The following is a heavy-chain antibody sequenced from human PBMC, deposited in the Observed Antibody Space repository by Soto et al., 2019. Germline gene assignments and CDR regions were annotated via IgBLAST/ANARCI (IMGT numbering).Heavy chain of an antibody. D-gene: IGHD5-12*01. CDR1: GFSLSTYT. CDR3: AKDERPDGYWDFDY. Sequence: GGSLRLSCEVSGFSLSTYTMSWVRQAPGKGLEWVSAIVGSNGQTFYTDSVKGRFTISRDTSKKTLYLQMNSLRAEDTAVYYCAKDERPDGYWDFDYWGQGTLVTVSS. CDR2: IVGSNGQT. V-gene: IGHV3-23*01. J-gene: IGHJ4*02.